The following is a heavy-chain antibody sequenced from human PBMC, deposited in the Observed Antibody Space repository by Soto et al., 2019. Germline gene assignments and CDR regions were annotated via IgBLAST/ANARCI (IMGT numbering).Heavy chain of an antibody. V-gene: IGHV4-34*01. J-gene: IGHJ4*02. D-gene: IGHD3-9*01. CDR2: INHSGST. Sequence: SETLSLTCAFYVVSFIGYYWSCIRDPPGKWLEWIGEINHSGSTNYNPSLKSRVKISVDTSKNQFSLKLSSVTAADTAMYYCARGGSYDILTGYPYKLEFEDLGQGTLVNVSS. CDR1: VVSFIGYY. CDR3: ARGGSYDILTGYPYKLEFED.